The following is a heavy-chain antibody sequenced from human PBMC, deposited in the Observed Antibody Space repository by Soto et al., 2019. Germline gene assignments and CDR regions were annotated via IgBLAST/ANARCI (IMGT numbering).Heavy chain of an antibody. CDR1: GLTFDSFW. CDR2: IKEDGGEI. Sequence: PGGSLRLSCAASGLTFDSFWMTWVRQAPGKGLEWVANIKEDGGEIYYLDSVKGRFTISRDNAKRSLYLQMNSLRVDDTAVYYCARGWAAIDSWGQGTLVTVSS. J-gene: IGHJ4*02. D-gene: IGHD6-13*01. V-gene: IGHV3-7*05. CDR3: ARGWAAIDS.